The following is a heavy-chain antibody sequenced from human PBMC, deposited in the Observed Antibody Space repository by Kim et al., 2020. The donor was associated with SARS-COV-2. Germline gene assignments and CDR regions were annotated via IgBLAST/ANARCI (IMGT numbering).Heavy chain of an antibody. D-gene: IGHD6-19*01. Sequence: YAKKLQGRVTMTRDTSISTAYMELSRLRSDDTAVYYCARGAVAGAVGWFDPWGQGTLVTVSS. J-gene: IGHJ5*02. V-gene: IGHV1-2*02. CDR3: ARGAVAGAVGWFDP.